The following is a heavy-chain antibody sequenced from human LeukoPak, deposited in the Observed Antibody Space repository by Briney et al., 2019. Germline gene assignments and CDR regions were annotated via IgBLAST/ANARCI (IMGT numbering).Heavy chain of an antibody. Sequence: ASVKVSCKASGGTFSSYAISWVRQAHGQGLEWVGVIIPIFGTANYAQKFQGRVTITADKSTSTAYMELSSLRSEDTAVYYSARSMIVVVPFYYYMDVWGKGTTVTVSS. CDR1: GGTFSSYA. CDR3: ARSMIVVVPFYYYMDV. V-gene: IGHV1-69*06. J-gene: IGHJ6*03. D-gene: IGHD3-22*01. CDR2: IIPIFGTA.